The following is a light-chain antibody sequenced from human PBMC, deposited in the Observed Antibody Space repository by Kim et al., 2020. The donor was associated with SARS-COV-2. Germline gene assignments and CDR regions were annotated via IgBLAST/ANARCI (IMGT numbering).Light chain of an antibody. CDR3: QQRSNWPIT. CDR1: QSVSSY. J-gene: IGKJ5*01. V-gene: IGKV3-11*01. Sequence: LSPGERATLTCRASQSVSSYLAWYQQKPGQAPRLLIYDASNRATGIPARFSGSGSGTDFTLTISSLEPEDFAVYYCQQRSNWPITFGQGTRLEIK. CDR2: DAS.